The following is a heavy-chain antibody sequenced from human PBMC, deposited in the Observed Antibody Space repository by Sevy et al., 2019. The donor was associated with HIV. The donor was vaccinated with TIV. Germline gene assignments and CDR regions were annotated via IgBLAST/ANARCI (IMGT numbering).Heavy chain of an antibody. CDR3: ARVSGGTVGYMDV. J-gene: IGHJ6*03. V-gene: IGHV1-69*13. CDR2: IIPIFGTA. D-gene: IGHD2-15*01. Sequence: VKVSCKASGGTFSSYAISWVRQAPGQGLEWMGGIIPIFGTANYAQKFQGRVTITADKSTSTAYMELSSLRSEDTAVYSCARVSGGTVGYMDVWGKGTTVTVSS. CDR1: GGTFSSYA.